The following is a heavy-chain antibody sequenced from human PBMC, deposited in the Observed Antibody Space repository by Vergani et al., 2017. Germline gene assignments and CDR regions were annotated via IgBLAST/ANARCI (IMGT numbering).Heavy chain of an antibody. Sequence: QVQLVESGGGVVQPGRSLRLSCTSSGFTFSTYAMHWVRQAPGKGLEWVAIIYYDGSKKYYADSVKGRFTISRDNSRNTLDLLMSSLRAEDTAIYYCVREGSYCGSTTCRNPSYVYYYHFDVWGEGTTVTVSS. CDR1: GFTFSTYA. CDR2: IYYDGSKK. V-gene: IGHV3-33*01. J-gene: IGHJ6*03. CDR3: VREGSYCGSTTCRNPSYVYYYHFDV. D-gene: IGHD2-21*01.